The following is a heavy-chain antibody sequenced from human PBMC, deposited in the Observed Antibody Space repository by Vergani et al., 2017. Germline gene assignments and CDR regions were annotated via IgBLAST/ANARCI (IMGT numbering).Heavy chain of an antibody. D-gene: IGHD3-10*01. CDR1: GYTFTGYY. J-gene: IGHJ2*01. Sequence: QVQLVQSGAEVKKPGASVKVSCKASGYTFTGYYMHWVRQAPGQGLEWMGWINPNSGGTNYAQKFQGRVTMTRDTSISTAYMELSRLRSDDTAVYYCARGPHRDYGSERGSADWYFDLWGRGTLVTVSS. CDR2: INPNSGGT. CDR3: ARGPHRDYGSERGSADWYFDL. V-gene: IGHV1-2*02.